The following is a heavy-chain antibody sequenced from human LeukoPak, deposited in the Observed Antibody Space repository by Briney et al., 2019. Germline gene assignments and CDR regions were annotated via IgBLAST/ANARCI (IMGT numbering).Heavy chain of an antibody. CDR2: ISAYNGNT. CDR3: AVYSSGWSGFDY. CDR1: GYTFTSYG. D-gene: IGHD6-19*01. V-gene: IGHV1-18*01. Sequence: ASVKVSCKASGYTFTSYGISWVRQAPGQGLEWMGWISAYNGNTNYAQKLQGRVTMTTDTYTSTPYMELRSLRSDDTAVYYCAVYSSGWSGFDYWGQGTLVTVSS. J-gene: IGHJ4*02.